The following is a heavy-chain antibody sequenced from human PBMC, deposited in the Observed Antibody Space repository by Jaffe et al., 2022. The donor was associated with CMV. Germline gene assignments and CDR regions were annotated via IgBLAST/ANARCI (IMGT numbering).Heavy chain of an antibody. J-gene: IGHJ4*02. CDR1: GFTVNKFA. CDR2: MWYDGSRQ. Sequence: QVQLVESGGGVAPPGKSLRLSCTASGFTVNKFAMHWVRQAPGKGLEWVAVMWYDGSRQYYADSVKGRFFISRDTSRNTVSLQMDSLRAADTAVYYCAREWFGTLLYRHFDTWGPGALVTVSS. D-gene: IGHD3-10*01. CDR3: AREWFGTLLYRHFDT. V-gene: IGHV3-33*01.